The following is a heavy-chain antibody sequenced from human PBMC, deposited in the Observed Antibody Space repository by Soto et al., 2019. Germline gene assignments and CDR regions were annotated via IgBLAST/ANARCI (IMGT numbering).Heavy chain of an antibody. D-gene: IGHD1-1*01. Sequence: SGPTLVNPTQTLTLTCTLSGISLSTSGVGLGWIRQTPGKALEWLALVYWNDDKHYSPSLKSRLTITKDTSKNQAILTMTNMDPVDTATYYCARGMATLPVFAFDIWGQGTVVTVSS. CDR2: VYWNDDK. CDR1: GISLSTSGVG. CDR3: ARGMATLPVFAFDI. J-gene: IGHJ3*02. V-gene: IGHV2-5*01.